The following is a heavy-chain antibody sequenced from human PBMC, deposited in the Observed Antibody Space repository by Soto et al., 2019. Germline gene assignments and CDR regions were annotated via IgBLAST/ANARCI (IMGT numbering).Heavy chain of an antibody. Sequence: SVKVSCNASGYTFTGYYMHWVRQAPGQGLEWMGWINPHSGGTNYAQKFQGWVTMTRDTSISTAYMELSRLRSDDTAVYYCARGLGHLGPYDYYDIDVWGQGSTVTVSS. V-gene: IGHV1-2*04. CDR2: INPHSGGT. J-gene: IGHJ6*02. CDR3: ARGLGHLGPYDYYDIDV. D-gene: IGHD7-27*01. CDR1: GYTFTGYY.